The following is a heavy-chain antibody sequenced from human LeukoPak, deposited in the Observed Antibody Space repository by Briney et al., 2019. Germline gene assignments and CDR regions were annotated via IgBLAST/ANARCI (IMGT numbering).Heavy chain of an antibody. CDR2: IYPGDFDT. CDR1: GYSFTSYW. Sequence: GESLKISCKGSGYSFTSYWIGWVRQMPGKGLEWMGIIYPGDFDTRYSASFQGQVTISVDKSITTAYLQWSSLKASDTAMYYCARRDFYDSSGSYDGGAFDIWGQGTMVTVSS. D-gene: IGHD3-22*01. CDR3: ARRDFYDSSGSYDGGAFDI. J-gene: IGHJ3*02. V-gene: IGHV5-51*01.